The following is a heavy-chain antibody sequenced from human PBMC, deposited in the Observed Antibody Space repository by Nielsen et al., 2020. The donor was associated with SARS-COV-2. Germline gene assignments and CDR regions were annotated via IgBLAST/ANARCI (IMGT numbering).Heavy chain of an antibody. Sequence: SETLSLTCGVSGRSLTGYQWTWLRQPPGKGLEWLGEINQSGRTKTNPSLRRRLTMSVDTSRNQFSLRLTSVTAADTAMYYCVNGGRYSDGWSLWYWDKGSLVTVSS. CDR2: INQSGRT. CDR3: VNGGRYSDGWSLWY. J-gene: IGHJ4*02. D-gene: IGHD5-12*01. CDR1: GRSLTGYQ. V-gene: IGHV4-34*10.